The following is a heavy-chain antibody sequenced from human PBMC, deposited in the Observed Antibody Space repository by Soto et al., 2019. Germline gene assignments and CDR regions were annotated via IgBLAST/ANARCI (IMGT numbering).Heavy chain of an antibody. CDR3: ARDVNSAYYYDSSGYLMSWFDP. J-gene: IGHJ5*02. Sequence: QVQLQESGPGLVKPSQTLSLTCTVSGGSISSGGYYWSWIRQHPGKGLEWIGYIYYSGSTYYNPSLKSRVTISVDTSKNQFSLKLSSVTAADTAVYYCARDVNSAYYYDSSGYLMSWFDPWGQGTLVTVSS. V-gene: IGHV4-31*03. CDR2: IYYSGST. D-gene: IGHD3-22*01. CDR1: GGSISSGGYY.